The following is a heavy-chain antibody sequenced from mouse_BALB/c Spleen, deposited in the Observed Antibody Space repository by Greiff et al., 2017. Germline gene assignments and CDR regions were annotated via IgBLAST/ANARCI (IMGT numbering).Heavy chain of an antibody. D-gene: IGHD2-4*01. CDR2: IYPYNGGT. Sequence: EVQLQQSGPELVKPGASVKISCKASGYTFTDYNMHWVKQSHGKSLEWIGYIYPYNGGTGYNQKFKSKATLTVDNSSSTAYMELRSLTSEDSAVYYCARGYDYDGDYAMDYWGQGTSVTVSS. CDR1: GYTFTDYN. V-gene: IGHV1S29*02. CDR3: ARGYDYDGDYAMDY. J-gene: IGHJ4*01.